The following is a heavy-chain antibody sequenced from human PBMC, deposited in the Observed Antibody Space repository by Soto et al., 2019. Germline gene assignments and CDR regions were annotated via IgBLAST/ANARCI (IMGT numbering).Heavy chain of an antibody. CDR3: ARGKAAAGDYYYYGMDV. D-gene: IGHD6-13*01. CDR2: ISSGSDSI. CDR1: GFIFTSYS. Sequence: GGSLRLSCAASGFIFTSYSMVWVRLAPGKGLEWVASISSGSDSIFYADSVKGRFTVSRDNAKNSLFLQMNNLRAEDTAVYYCARGKAAAGDYYYYGMDVWGQGTTVTVSS. J-gene: IGHJ6*02. V-gene: IGHV3-21*01.